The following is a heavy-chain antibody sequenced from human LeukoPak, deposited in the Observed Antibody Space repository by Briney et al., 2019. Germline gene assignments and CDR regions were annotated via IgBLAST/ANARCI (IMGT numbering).Heavy chain of an antibody. D-gene: IGHD6-19*01. CDR1: GYTFTSYD. CDR2: MNPNSGNT. J-gene: IGHJ6*03. CDR3: ARGNLYSSGTYYYYYYMDV. Sequence: VASVKVSCKASGYTFTSYDINWVRQATGQGLEWMGWMNPNSGNTGYAQKFQGRVTITRNTSISTAYMELSSLRSEDTAVYYCARGNLYSSGTYYYYYYMDVWGEGTTVTVSS. V-gene: IGHV1-8*03.